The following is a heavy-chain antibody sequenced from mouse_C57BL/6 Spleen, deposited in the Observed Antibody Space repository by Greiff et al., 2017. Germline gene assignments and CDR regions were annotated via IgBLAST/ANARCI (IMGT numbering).Heavy chain of an antibody. CDR2: IYPGDGDT. Sequence: VQLQQSGAELVKPGASVKISCKASGYAFSSYWMNWVKQRTGKGLEWIGQIYPGDGDTNYNGKFKGKATLTADKSSSTAYMQLGSLTSEDSAVYFCARRTGYDAGGFAYWGQGTLVTVSA. J-gene: IGHJ3*01. V-gene: IGHV1-80*01. D-gene: IGHD2-2*01. CDR3: ARRTGYDAGGFAY. CDR1: GYAFSSYW.